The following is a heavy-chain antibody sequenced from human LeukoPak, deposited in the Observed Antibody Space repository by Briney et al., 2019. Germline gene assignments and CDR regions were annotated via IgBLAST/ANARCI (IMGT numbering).Heavy chain of an antibody. CDR3: ARDRDDGGFEY. D-gene: IGHD4-23*01. Sequence: GGSLRLSCAASGFTFSNYWMSWVRQAPEKGLEWVANVKEDGSIKQYMDSMKGRFTISRGNAKNSLYLQMNSLRAEDTAVYYCARDRDDGGFEYWGQGTLVTVSS. CDR1: GFTFSNYW. CDR2: VKEDGSIK. V-gene: IGHV3-7*01. J-gene: IGHJ4*02.